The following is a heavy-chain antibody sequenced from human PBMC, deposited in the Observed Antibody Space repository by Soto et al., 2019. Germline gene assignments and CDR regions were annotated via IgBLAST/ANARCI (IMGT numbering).Heavy chain of an antibody. CDR1: GFTFSDYY. J-gene: IGHJ4*02. Sequence: VGSLRLSCAASGFTFSDYYMSWIRQAPGKGLEWVSYISSSGSTIYYADSVKGRFTISRDNAKNSLYLQMNSLRAEDTAVYYCARSATPLTRIDYWGQGTLVTVSS. CDR2: ISSSGSTI. V-gene: IGHV3-11*01. D-gene: IGHD1-26*01. CDR3: ARSATPLTRIDY.